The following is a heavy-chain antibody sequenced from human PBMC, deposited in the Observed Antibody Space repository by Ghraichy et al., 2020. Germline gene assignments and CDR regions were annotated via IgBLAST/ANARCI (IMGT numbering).Heavy chain of an antibody. V-gene: IGHV1-46*03. CDR1: GYTFTSYY. CDR2: INPSGGST. J-gene: IGHJ4*02. D-gene: IGHD2-2*01. CDR3: ARAGGDIVVVPAAIKGKGIAAAGTSLNFDY. Sequence: VKVSCKASGYTFTSYYMHWVRQAPGQGLEWMGIINPSGGSTSYAQKFQGRVTMTRDTSTSTVYMELSSLRFEDTAVYYCARAGGDIVVVPAAIKGKGIAAAGTSLNFDYWGQGTLVTVSS.